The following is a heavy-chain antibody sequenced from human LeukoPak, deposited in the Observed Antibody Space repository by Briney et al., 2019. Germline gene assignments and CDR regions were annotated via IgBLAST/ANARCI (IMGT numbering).Heavy chain of an antibody. CDR1: GYSFTSYL. CDR2: IHPGDSSA. CDR3: ARAYYYDSSGYLYYFDY. J-gene: IGHJ4*02. Sequence: GESLKISCKASGYSFTSYLIAWVRQMPGKGLEWMGIIHPGDSSARYSPSFQGQVTVSVDQSITTAYLQWTSLKASDTAMYYCARAYYYDSSGYLYYFDYWGQGTLVTVSS. V-gene: IGHV5-51*01. D-gene: IGHD3-22*01.